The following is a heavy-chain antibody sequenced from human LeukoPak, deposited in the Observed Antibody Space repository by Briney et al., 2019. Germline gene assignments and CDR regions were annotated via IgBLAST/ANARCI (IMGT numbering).Heavy chain of an antibody. CDR3: AKDAQGGSLDY. D-gene: IGHD3-16*01. J-gene: IGHJ4*02. V-gene: IGHV3-30*18. Sequence: GGSLRLCCAASGFTFSSYGMHWVRQAAGKGLEWVAVISYDGSNKYYADSVKGRFTISRDNSKNTLYLQMNSLRAEDTAVYYCAKDAQGGSLDYWGQGTLVTVSS. CDR2: ISYDGSNK. CDR1: GFTFSSYG.